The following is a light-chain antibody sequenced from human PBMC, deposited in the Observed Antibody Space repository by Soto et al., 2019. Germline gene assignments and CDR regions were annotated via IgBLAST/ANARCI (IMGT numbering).Light chain of an antibody. J-gene: IGLJ2*01. CDR3: SSYTSSSTRV. Sequence: QSALTQPASVSGSPGQSITIYCTGTSSDVGGYNYVSWYQQHPGKAPKLMIYDVSNRPSGFSNRFSGSKSGNTASLTISGLQAEDEADYYCSSYTSSSTRVFGGGTKVTVL. CDR2: DVS. CDR1: SSDVGGYNY. V-gene: IGLV2-14*01.